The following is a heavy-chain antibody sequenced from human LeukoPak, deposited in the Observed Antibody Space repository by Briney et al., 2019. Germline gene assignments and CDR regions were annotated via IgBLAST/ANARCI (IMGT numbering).Heavy chain of an antibody. V-gene: IGHV1-18*01. CDR1: GYTFTSYG. CDR2: ISAYNGNT. D-gene: IGHD2-2*01. J-gene: IGHJ4*02. Sequence: ASVKVSCKASGYTFTSYGISWVRQAPGQGLEWMGWISAYNGNTNYAQKLQGRVTMTRDTSISTAYMDLSRLRSDDTAVYYCARDYCSSTSCLFDYWGQGTLVTVSS. CDR3: ARDYCSSTSCLFDY.